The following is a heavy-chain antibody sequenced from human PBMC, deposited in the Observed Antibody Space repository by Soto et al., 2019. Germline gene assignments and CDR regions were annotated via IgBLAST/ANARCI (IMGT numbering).Heavy chain of an antibody. CDR3: ARIGWGGDS. Sequence: SETLSLTCSVSGGSVRTGSYHWSWIRQPPGKGLEWIGFIPNNGSPDYNPSLKSRVVVSIDRSKNQFSLKVNSVTAADTAVYFCARIGWGGDSWGQGTLVTVSS. D-gene: IGHD7-27*01. CDR2: IPNNGSP. CDR1: GGSVRTGSYH. V-gene: IGHV4-61*01. J-gene: IGHJ4*02.